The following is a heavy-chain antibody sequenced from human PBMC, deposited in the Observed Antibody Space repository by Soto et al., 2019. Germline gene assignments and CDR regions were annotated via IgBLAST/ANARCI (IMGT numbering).Heavy chain of an antibody. V-gene: IGHV3-15*01. D-gene: IGHD3-16*02. J-gene: IGHJ4*01. CDR3: TTVSVVDIDY. CDR1: GFTFGASA. Sequence: PGGSLRLSCAASGFTFGASALQWVRQASGKGLEWVGRIKSKTDGGTTDYAAPVKGRFTISRDDSKNTLYLQMNSLKTEDTAVYYCTTVSVVDIDYWGHGTLVTVSS. CDR2: IKSKTDGGTT.